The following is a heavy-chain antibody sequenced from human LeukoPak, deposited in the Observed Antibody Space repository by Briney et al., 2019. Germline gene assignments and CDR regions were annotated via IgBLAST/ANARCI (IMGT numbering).Heavy chain of an antibody. CDR2: IKQDGSER. CDR3: ARDWGAYYHFFDY. D-gene: IGHD3-22*01. Sequence: PGGSLRLSCEASGFSMSVYWMSWVRQAPGKGLEWVGNIKQDGSERNYVDSVKGRFTISWDNAKKSLYLQMNSLRAEDTAVYYCARDWGAYYHFFDYWGQGTLVTVSS. J-gene: IGHJ4*02. CDR1: GFSMSVYW. V-gene: IGHV3-7*01.